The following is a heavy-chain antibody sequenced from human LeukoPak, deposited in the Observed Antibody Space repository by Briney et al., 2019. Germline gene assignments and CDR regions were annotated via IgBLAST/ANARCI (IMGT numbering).Heavy chain of an antibody. CDR1: GFTFSSYS. Sequence: GGSLRLSCAASGFTFSSYSMNWVRQAPGKGLEWVSSISSSSYIYYANSVKGRFTISRDNAKNSLYLQMNSLRAEDTAAYYCARSPTDSSSWYGIYYMDVWGKGTTVTVSS. D-gene: IGHD6-13*01. J-gene: IGHJ6*03. V-gene: IGHV3-21*01. CDR3: ARSPTDSSSWYGIYYMDV. CDR2: ISSSSYI.